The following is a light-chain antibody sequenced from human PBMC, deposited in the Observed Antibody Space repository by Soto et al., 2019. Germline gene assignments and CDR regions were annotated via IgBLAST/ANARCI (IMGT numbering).Light chain of an antibody. CDR3: NKDHSSFT. Sequence: EIVLTQSPGTLSLSPGEGATLSCRASQSVSSSSLTWYQQKRGQAPRLLIYGASARATGIPDRFSGSGSGTAFTLTISRLEPEDFAVYYCNKDHSSFTFGGGTKVEIK. J-gene: IGKJ4*01. CDR2: GAS. CDR1: QSVSSSS. V-gene: IGKV3-20*01.